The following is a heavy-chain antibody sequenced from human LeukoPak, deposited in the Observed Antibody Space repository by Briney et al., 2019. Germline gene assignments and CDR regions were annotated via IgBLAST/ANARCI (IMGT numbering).Heavy chain of an antibody. CDR3: ARDVPGDWPAFFVY. CDR1: GFTFSAFV. CDR2: ISRSDGTP. Sequence: GGALRLSCAASGFTFSAFVMNWVRHAPGKGLEGVSFISRSDGTPHYPDPVKARFTISRDNSKNPLYLQMTSLRAEDTAQDFCARDVPGDWPAFFVYWGQGNLVAVSS. D-gene: IGHD2-21*02. J-gene: IGHJ4*02. V-gene: IGHV3-23*01.